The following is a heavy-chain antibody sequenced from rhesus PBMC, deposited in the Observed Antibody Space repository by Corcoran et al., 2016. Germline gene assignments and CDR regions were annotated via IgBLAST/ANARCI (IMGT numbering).Heavy chain of an antibody. D-gene: IGHD2-2*01. J-gene: IGHJ4*01. V-gene: IGHV4-173*01. CDR2: ILPSNGET. Sequence: QLRLQESGPGLVKPSETLSLTCEVSGGSISTSWWTWIRQSSGRKFEWIGRILPSNGETHDNPSLDSRVTISIDTSKNQFSLKLTSMTAADTAVYYCGRPGYDNDFWGQGILVTVSS. CDR1: GGSISTSW. CDR3: GRPGYDNDF.